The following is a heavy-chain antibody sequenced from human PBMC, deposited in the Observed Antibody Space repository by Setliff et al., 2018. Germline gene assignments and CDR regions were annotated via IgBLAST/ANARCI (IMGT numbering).Heavy chain of an antibody. J-gene: IGHJ4*02. CDR3: ARGSRGFDY. CDR1: GYTFTAYS. CDR2: IYTDNGNT. Sequence: ASVKVSCKTSGYTFTAYSMNWVRQAPGQRLEWMGFIYTDNGNTKYSKNFQDRVAITRDTSASTAYMELSSLTSEDTAVYFCARGSRGFDYWGQGALVTVSS. V-gene: IGHV1-3*04.